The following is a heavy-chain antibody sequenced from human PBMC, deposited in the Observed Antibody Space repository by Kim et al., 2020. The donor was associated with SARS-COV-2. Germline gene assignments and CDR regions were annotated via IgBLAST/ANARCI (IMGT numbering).Heavy chain of an antibody. Sequence: GGSLRLSCAASGFTFSDYGMSWVRQAPGKGLEWVSGINGSGGSTYYADSVKGRFTISRDNSKNSLYLQMNSLRADDTAVYYCVRGRKRWLRYYYYHGMDV. CDR2: INGSGGST. CDR3: VRGRKRWLRYYYYHGMDV. CDR1: GFTFSDYG. D-gene: IGHD6-19*01. V-gene: IGHV3-20*04. J-gene: IGHJ6*01.